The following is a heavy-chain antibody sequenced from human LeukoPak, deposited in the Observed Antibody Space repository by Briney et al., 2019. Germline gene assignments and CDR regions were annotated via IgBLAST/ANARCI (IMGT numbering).Heavy chain of an antibody. CDR3: ARDPSYYYDSSGL. V-gene: IGHV3-48*02. CDR1: GFTFSSYS. Sequence: PGGSLRLSCAASGFTFSSYSMSWVRQAPGKGLEWVSYISSSSSTIYYADSVKGRFTISRDNAENSLYLQMNSLRDEDTAVYYCARDPSYYYDSSGLWGQGTLVTVSS. CDR2: ISSSSSTI. D-gene: IGHD3-22*01. J-gene: IGHJ4*02.